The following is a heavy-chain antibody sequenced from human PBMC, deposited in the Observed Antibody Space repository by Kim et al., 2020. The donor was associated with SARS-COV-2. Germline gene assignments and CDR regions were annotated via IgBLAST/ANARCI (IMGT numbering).Heavy chain of an antibody. J-gene: IGHJ4*02. CDR3: ARGGLDTSGYHSYYFDY. V-gene: IGHV4-59*01. CDR1: GGSISSNY. Sequence: SETLSLTCAVSGGSISSNYWNWIRQPPGKGLEWIGYIYHSESTTYNPSLKSRVTISVDTSKNQFSLKLSSVTAADTAVYYCARGGLDTSGYHSYYFDYWGQGTLVTVSS. CDR2: IYHSEST. D-gene: IGHD3-22*01.